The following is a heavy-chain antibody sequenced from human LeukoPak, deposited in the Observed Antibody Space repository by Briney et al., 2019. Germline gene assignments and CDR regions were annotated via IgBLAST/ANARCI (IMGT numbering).Heavy chain of an antibody. J-gene: IGHJ4*02. CDR1: GGSISGGSYY. D-gene: IGHD6-13*01. CDR3: ARTGYSSSWYPA. Sequence: PSETLSLTCTVSGGSISGGSYYWSWIRQPAGKGLEWIGRIYTSGSTNYNPSLKSRVTISVDTSKNQFSLKLSSVAAADTAVYYCARTGYSSSWYPAWGQGTLVTVSS. V-gene: IGHV4-61*02. CDR2: IYTSGST.